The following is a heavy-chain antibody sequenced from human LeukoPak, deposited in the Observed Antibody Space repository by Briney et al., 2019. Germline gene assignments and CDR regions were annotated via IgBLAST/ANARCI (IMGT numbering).Heavy chain of an antibody. CDR3: ARGKTSGWYRGSNWFDP. J-gene: IGHJ5*02. V-gene: IGHV3-23*01. CDR1: GFTFSSYA. CDR2: ISGSGGST. Sequence: GGSLRLSCAASGFTFSSYAMSWVRQAPGKGLEWVSAISGSGGSTYYADSVKGRFTISRDNSKNTLYLQMNSLRAEDTAVYYCARGKTSGWYRGSNWFDPWGQGTLVTVSS. D-gene: IGHD6-19*01.